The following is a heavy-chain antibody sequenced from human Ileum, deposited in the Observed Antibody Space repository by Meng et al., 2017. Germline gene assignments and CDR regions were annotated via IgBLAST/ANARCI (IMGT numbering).Heavy chain of an antibody. CDR1: GGTLSSAGYY. V-gene: IGHV4-31*03. Sequence: VPLQEAGPGLVKPSQTLSLHCTVSGGTLSSAGYYWSWIRQFPGKGLEWIGFIFYTGTTYYNPSLESRVTISVDTSKNQYYLKMNSVTAADTAVYYCARDVMGIRDGAVEDYWGQGTLVTVSS. J-gene: IGHJ4*02. CDR3: ARDVMGIRDGAVEDY. D-gene: IGHD5-24*01. CDR2: IFYTGTT.